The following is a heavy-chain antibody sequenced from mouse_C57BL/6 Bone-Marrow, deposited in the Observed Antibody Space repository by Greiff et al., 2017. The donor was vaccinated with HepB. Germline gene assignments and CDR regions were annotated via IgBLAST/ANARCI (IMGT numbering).Heavy chain of an antibody. J-gene: IGHJ2*01. CDR1: GFTFSDYY. V-gene: IGHV5-12*01. Sequence: DVMLVESGGGLVQPGGSLKLSCAASGFTFSDYYMYWVRQTPEKRLEWVAYISNGGGSTYYPDTVKGRFTISRDNAKNTLYLQMSRLKSADTAMYYCARHFHYWGQGTTLTVSS. CDR3: ARHFHY. CDR2: ISNGGGST.